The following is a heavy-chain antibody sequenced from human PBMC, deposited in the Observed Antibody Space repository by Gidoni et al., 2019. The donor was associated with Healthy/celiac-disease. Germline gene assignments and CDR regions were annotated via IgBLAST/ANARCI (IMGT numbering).Heavy chain of an antibody. V-gene: IGHV1-46*01. CDR1: GYTFTSYY. CDR2: INPSGGST. CDR3: ARGSARRDYPFDY. Sequence: QVQLVQSGAEVKKPGASVTVSCTASGYTFTSYYMHWVRQAPGQGLAWMGIINPSGGSTSYAQKFQGRVTMTRDTSTSTVYMELSSLRSEDTAVYYCARGSARRDYPFDYWGQGTLVTVSS. D-gene: IGHD3-10*01. J-gene: IGHJ4*02.